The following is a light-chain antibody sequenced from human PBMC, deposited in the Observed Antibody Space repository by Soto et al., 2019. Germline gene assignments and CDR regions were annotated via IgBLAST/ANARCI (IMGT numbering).Light chain of an antibody. CDR2: DVS. Sequence: QSVLTHPAYVSGSPRQSITISCTGTSSDVGGYNYVSWYQQHPGKAPTLMIYDVSNRPSGVSNRFSGSKSGNTASLTISGLQAEDEADYYCSSYKINSTYVFGTGTKVTVL. CDR1: SSDVGGYNY. J-gene: IGLJ1*01. CDR3: SSYKINSTYV. V-gene: IGLV2-14*01.